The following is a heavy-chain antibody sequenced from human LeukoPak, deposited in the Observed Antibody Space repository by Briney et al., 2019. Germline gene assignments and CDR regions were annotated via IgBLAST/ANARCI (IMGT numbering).Heavy chain of an antibody. V-gene: IGHV4-39*07. CDR3: ARDRRYTGYSSGWFSGPDYYYYYMDV. CDR2: IYYSGST. J-gene: IGHJ6*03. Sequence: SETLSLTCTVSGGSISSSSYYWGWIRQPPGKGLEWIGSIYYSGSTYYNPSLKSRVTISVDTSKNQFSLKLSSVTAADTAVYYCARDRRYTGYSSGWFSGPDYYYYYMDVWGKGTTVTVSS. CDR1: GGSISSSSYY. D-gene: IGHD6-19*01.